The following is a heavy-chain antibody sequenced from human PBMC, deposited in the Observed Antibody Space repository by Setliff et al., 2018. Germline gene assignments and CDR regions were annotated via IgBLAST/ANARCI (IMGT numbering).Heavy chain of an antibody. D-gene: IGHD1-26*01. CDR1: GDSISAAS. CDR3: AKGGTYRYFDF. J-gene: IGHJ4*02. V-gene: IGHV4-59*03. CDR2: VYYSGAA. Sequence: SETLSLTCNVSGDSISAASIMAWIRQPPGKGLEFIGYVYYSGAAKYDPSLKSRVTMSVDTSKTQFSLKLNSMTTADTAVYYCAKGGTYRYFDFWGQGALVTVSS.